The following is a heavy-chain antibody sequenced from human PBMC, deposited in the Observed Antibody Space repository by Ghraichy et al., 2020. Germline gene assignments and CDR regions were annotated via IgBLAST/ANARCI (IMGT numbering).Heavy chain of an antibody. V-gene: IGHV3-9*01. Sequence: GGSLRLSCAASEFTFDDYAMHWVRQAPGKGLEWVSGISCNGGSIYYADSVKGRFTISRDNAKNSLYLQMNSLRAEDTALYYCAKDSGYSSSSLDYWGQGILVTVSS. CDR1: EFTFDDYA. CDR2: ISCNGGSI. CDR3: AKDSGYSSSSLDY. J-gene: IGHJ4*02. D-gene: IGHD6-6*01.